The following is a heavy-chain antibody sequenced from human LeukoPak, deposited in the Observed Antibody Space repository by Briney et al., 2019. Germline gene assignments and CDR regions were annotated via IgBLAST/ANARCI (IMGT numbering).Heavy chain of an antibody. V-gene: IGHV3-15*01. Sequence: GGSLRLSCAASGFTFSNAWMSWVRQAPGKGLEWVGRIKSKTDGGTTDYAAPVKGRFTISRDDSKNTLYLQMNSLKTEDTAVYYCTTGYNWNYLAFDIWGQGTMVTVSS. D-gene: IGHD1-7*01. CDR2: IKSKTDGGTT. CDR3: TTGYNWNYLAFDI. J-gene: IGHJ3*02. CDR1: GFTFSNAW.